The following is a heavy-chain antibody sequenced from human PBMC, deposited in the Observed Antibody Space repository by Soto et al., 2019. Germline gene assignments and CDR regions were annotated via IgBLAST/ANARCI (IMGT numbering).Heavy chain of an antibody. CDR3: AKVYYGSGPPDPLGGGNWFDP. CDR2: ISGSGGST. J-gene: IGHJ5*02. Sequence: EVQLLESGGGLVQPGGSLRLSCAASGFTFSSYAMSWVRQAPGKGLEWVSAISGSGGSTYYADSVKGRFTISRDNSKNTLYLQMNSLRAEDTAVYYCAKVYYGSGPPDPLGGGNWFDPWGQGTLVTVSS. D-gene: IGHD3-10*01. V-gene: IGHV3-23*01. CDR1: GFTFSSYA.